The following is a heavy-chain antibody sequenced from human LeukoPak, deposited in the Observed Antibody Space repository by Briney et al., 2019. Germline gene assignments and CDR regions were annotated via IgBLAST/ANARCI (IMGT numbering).Heavy chain of an antibody. CDR3: AGREIVGPPRYYGMDV. D-gene: IGHD2-15*01. V-gene: IGHV4-39*07. Sequence: SETLSLTCTVSGGSISSSSYYWGWIRQPPGKGLEWIGSIYYSGSTYYNPSLKSRVTISVDTSKNQFSLKLSSVTAADTAVYYCAGREIVGPPRYYGMDVWGQGTTVTVSS. CDR2: IYYSGST. CDR1: GGSISSSSYY. J-gene: IGHJ6*02.